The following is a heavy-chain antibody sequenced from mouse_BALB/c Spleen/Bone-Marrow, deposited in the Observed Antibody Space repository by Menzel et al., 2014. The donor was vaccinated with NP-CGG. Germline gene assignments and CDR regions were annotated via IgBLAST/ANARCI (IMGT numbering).Heavy chain of an antibody. CDR3: VRPHYYGSSYRYAMDY. D-gene: IGHD1-1*01. Sequence: EVQLVESGGGLVQPKGSLKLSCAASGFTFNTYAMNWVRQAPGKGLEWVARIRSKSSNYATYYADSVKDRFTISRDDSQSMLYLQMNNLKTEDTAMYYCVRPHYYGSSYRYAMDYWGQGTSVTVSS. CDR2: IRSKSSNYAT. CDR1: GFTFNTYA. V-gene: IGHV10-1*02. J-gene: IGHJ4*01.